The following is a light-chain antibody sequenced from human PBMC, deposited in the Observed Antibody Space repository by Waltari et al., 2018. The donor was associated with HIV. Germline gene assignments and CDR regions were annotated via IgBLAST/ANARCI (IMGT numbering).Light chain of an antibody. CDR1: RSIGSD. V-gene: IGKV1-39*01. CDR2: AAS. J-gene: IGKJ2*01. Sequence: DIQMTQSPSSLPACVGDSVTITCREDRSIGSDFNWYQQKSGEAPKLLIYAASNLQSGVPSRFSGSGAESDFTLSIRSLQPEYFASYYCQQSYTSPPTFGQGTKVEI. CDR3: QQSYTSPPT.